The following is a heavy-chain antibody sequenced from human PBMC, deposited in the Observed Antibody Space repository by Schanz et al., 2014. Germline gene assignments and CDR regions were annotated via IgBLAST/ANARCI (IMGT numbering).Heavy chain of an antibody. Sequence: QLHLQESGPGLAKPSETLSLICSVSGGSISTSSRYWGWIRQSPGKGLEWLGSLYYTGKTPYNPPLKIKSTFSLDPPKNQFPRTLPSVTAADTAVYYCVRHGNYEFWHGPTPQFENWGQGTLVTVSS. CDR1: GGSISTSSRY. CDR3: VRHGNYEFWHGPTPQFEN. J-gene: IGHJ4*02. D-gene: IGHD3-3*01. V-gene: IGHV4-39*01. CDR2: LYYTGKT.